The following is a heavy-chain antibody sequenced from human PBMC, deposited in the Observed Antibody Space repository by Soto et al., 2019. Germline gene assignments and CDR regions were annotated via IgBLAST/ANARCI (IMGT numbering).Heavy chain of an antibody. Sequence: GDSVKVYCKAAGGTFSSYTISWVRQAPGQGLEWMGRIIPILGIANYAQKFQGRVTITADKSTSTAYMELSSLRSEDTAVYYCAREEAAAGTPAFDYWGQGTLVTVSS. J-gene: IGHJ4*02. V-gene: IGHV1-69*04. CDR2: IIPILGIA. CDR1: GGTFSSYT. CDR3: AREEAAAGTPAFDY. D-gene: IGHD6-13*01.